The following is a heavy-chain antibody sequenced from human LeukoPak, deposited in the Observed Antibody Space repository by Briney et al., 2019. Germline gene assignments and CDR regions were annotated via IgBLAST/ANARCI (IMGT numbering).Heavy chain of an antibody. J-gene: IGHJ6*03. V-gene: IGHV3-23*01. Sequence: PGGSLRLSCAASGFTFSSYAMSWVRQAPGKGLEWVLAISGSGGSTYYADSVKGRFTISRDNSKNTLYLQMNSLRAEDTAVYYCARKVGGNCYYYMDVWGKGTTVTVSS. D-gene: IGHD3-16*01. CDR1: GFTFSSYA. CDR2: ISGSGGST. CDR3: ARKVGGNCYYYMDV.